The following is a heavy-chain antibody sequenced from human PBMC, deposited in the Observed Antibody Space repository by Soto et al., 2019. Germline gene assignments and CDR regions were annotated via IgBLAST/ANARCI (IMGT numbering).Heavy chain of an antibody. CDR2: INPSGGST. CDR1: GYTFTSYY. D-gene: IGHD5-18*01. CDR3: ARGGGDTAMVHNWFDP. J-gene: IGHJ5*02. Sequence: QVQLVQSGAEVKKPGASVKVSCKASGYTFTSYYMHWVRQAPGQGLEWMGIINPSGGSTSYAQKFQGRVTMTRDTATSTVHLEVGSLRSEDTAVYYCARGGGDTAMVHNWFDPWGQGTLVTVSS. V-gene: IGHV1-46*01.